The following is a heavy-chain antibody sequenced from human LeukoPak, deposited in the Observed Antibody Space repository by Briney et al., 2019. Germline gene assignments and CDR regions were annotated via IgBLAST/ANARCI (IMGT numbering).Heavy chain of an antibody. CDR1: GFTFDDYG. Sequence: TGGSLRLSCAASGFTFDDYGMSWVRQAPGKGLEWVSGINWNGGSTGYADSVKGRFTISRDNAKNSLYLQMNSLRAEDTALYYCARDTAGGEYYYDSSGYFRAFDIWGQGTMVTVSS. D-gene: IGHD3-22*01. CDR3: ARDTAGGEYYYDSSGYFRAFDI. CDR2: INWNGGST. J-gene: IGHJ3*02. V-gene: IGHV3-20*04.